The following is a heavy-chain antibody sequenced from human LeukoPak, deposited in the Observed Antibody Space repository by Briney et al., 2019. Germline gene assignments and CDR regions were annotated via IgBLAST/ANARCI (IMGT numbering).Heavy chain of an antibody. CDR1: GYTFTSYG. CDR3: ATSLIVVVTASAAFDI. D-gene: IGHD2-21*02. Sequence: ASVKVSCKASGYTFTSYGISWVRQAPGQGLEWMGWISAYNGNTNYARKLQGRVTMTTDTSTSTAYMELSSLRSEDTAVYYCATSLIVVVTASAAFDIWGQGTMVTVSS. J-gene: IGHJ3*02. V-gene: IGHV1-18*01. CDR2: ISAYNGNT.